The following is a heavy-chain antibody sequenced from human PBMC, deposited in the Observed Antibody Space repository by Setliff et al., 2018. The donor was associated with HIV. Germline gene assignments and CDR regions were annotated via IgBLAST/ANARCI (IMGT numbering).Heavy chain of an antibody. CDR2: INPSGGST. J-gene: IGHJ3*02. CDR3: ARSARDYDYLWGSDAFDI. CDR1: GYTFTSYY. D-gene: IGHD3-16*01. Sequence: ASVKVSCKASGYTFTSYYMHWVRQAPGQGLEWMGIINPSGGSTSYAQKFQGRVTITADTSTSAAYMELSGLRSEDMAVYYCARSARDYDYLWGSDAFDIWGQGTLVTVSS. V-gene: IGHV1-46*01.